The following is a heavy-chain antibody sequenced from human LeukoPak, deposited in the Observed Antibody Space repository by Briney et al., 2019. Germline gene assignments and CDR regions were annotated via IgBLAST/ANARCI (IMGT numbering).Heavy chain of an antibody. D-gene: IGHD4-23*01. CDR2: INHRGGT. V-gene: IGHV4-34*01. J-gene: IGHJ4*02. CDR3: ARDPTTEETVPYYFDD. CDR1: GGSFIGYH. Sequence: SETLSLTCAVSGGSFIGYHWNWIRQSPGKGLEWIAEINHRGGTNYNPSLKSRVTISIDTSKNQFSLNLKSVTAADTAVSYCARDPTTEETVPYYFDDWGQGTLVTVSS.